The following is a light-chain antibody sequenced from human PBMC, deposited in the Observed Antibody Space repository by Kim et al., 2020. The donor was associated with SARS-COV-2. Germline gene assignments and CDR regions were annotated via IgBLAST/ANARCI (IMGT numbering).Light chain of an antibody. V-gene: IGLV2-11*01. J-gene: IGLJ2*01. CDR2: DVS. CDR3: CSYAGSHVV. Sequence: PGKACTRSVTGTSSDVCGYISVSWYQPHPGKAPELMIHDVSKRPSGVPDRYSGARSGNPASLTISGLQAEDEADYCCCSYAGSHVVFGGGTQLTVL. CDR1: SSDVCGYIS.